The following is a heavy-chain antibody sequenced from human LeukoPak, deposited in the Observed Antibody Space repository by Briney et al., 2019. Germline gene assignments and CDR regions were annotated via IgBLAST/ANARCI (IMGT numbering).Heavy chain of an antibody. CDR2: IYTSVST. CDR3: ARVDIAARPGYYYYMDV. D-gene: IGHD6-6*01. CDR1: GGSISSYS. J-gene: IGHJ6*03. Sequence: SETLSLTCTVSGGSISSYSWSWIRQPPGKGLEWIWYIYTSVSTTYNPSLKSRVTISVDTSKTQFSLKLSSVTAADTAVYYCARVDIAARPGYYYYMDVWGKGTTVTVSS. V-gene: IGHV4-4*09.